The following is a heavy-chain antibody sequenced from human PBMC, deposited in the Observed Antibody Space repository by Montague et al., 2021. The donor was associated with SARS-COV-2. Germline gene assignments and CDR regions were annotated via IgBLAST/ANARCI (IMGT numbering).Heavy chain of an antibody. CDR3: ARGQRHYNVSTGYLPPDH. V-gene: IGHV4-59*12. Sequence: SETLSLTCTVSGGSISGYYWNWIRQPPGKALEWIAYIYDTGSTNYNPSLQSRVTILVDTSKNQVSLTVRSVTAADTAIYYCARGQRHYNVSTGYLPPDHWGQGTLVTVSS. D-gene: IGHD3-9*01. CDR2: IYDTGST. J-gene: IGHJ1*01. CDR1: GGSISGYY.